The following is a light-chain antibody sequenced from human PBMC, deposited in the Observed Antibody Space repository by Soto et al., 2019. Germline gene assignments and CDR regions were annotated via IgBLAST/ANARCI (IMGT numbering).Light chain of an antibody. CDR1: QSISSN. CDR2: RTS. V-gene: IGKV3-15*01. J-gene: IGKJ2*01. CDR3: QQYSSSYDTSLYT. Sequence: IAMTQSPATLSVSPGERATLSCRASQSISSNLAWYQQKPGQAPRLLMFRTSSRATGFPARFSGSGSGTDFTLTISRLEPEDFAVYYCQQYSSSYDTSLYTFGQGTKVDIK.